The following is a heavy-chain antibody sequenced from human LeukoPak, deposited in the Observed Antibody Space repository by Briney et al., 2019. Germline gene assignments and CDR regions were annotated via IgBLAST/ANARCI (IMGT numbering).Heavy chain of an antibody. CDR3: AKDGIQLGALYYFDY. Sequence: GGSLRLSCAASGFTFSSYAMSWVRQAPGKGLEWVSAISGSGGSTYYADSVKGRFTISRDNSKNTLYLQMNSLRAEDTAVYYCAKDGIQLGALYYFDYWGQGTLVTVSS. V-gene: IGHV3-23*01. CDR1: GFTFSSYA. J-gene: IGHJ4*02. CDR2: ISGSGGST. D-gene: IGHD5-18*01.